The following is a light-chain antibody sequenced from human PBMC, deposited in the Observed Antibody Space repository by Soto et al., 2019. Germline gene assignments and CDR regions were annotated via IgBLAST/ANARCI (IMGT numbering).Light chain of an antibody. J-gene: IGKJ1*01. V-gene: IGKV1-39*01. Sequence: DIQMTQSPSSLPASVGDRVTITCRASQSISSYLNWYQQKPGKAPKLLIYAASSLQSGVPSRFSGSGSGTDFTLTISSLQPEYFATYYCQQSYSTPPTFGQGTMVEI. CDR2: AAS. CDR3: QQSYSTPPT. CDR1: QSISSY.